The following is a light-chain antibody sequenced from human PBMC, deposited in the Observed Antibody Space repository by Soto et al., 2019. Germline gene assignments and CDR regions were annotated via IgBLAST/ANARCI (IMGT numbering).Light chain of an antibody. CDR3: QVWDSSREHVV. CDR2: DDS. CDR1: NIGGKS. Sequence: ELAQPPSVSVAPGQTARITCGGNNIGGKSVHWYQQKPGQAPALVVYDDSDRPSGIPERISGSNSGNTATLTISRVEVGDEADYYCQVWDSSREHVVFGGGTKVTVL. V-gene: IGLV3-21*02. J-gene: IGLJ2*01.